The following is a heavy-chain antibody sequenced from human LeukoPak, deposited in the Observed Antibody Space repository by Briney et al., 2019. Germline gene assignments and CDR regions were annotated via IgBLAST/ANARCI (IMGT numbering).Heavy chain of an antibody. CDR3: ARSTLGSADGFDI. Sequence: ASVKVSCKASGYTFTDYYMHWVRQAPGQGLEWMGWINPNSGGTSYPQKFQGRVTMTRDTFVSTAYMELSRLRSDDTAVYYCARSTLGSADGFDIWGQGTMVTVSS. CDR2: INPNSGGT. D-gene: IGHD3-10*01. V-gene: IGHV1-2*02. CDR1: GYTFTDYY. J-gene: IGHJ3*02.